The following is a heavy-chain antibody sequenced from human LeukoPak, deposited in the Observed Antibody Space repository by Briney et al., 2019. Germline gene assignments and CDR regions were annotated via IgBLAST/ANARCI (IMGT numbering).Heavy chain of an antibody. V-gene: IGHV3-23*01. CDR2: ISGSGGST. J-gene: IGHJ4*02. D-gene: IGHD1-26*01. CDR1: GFTFGSYA. CDR3: ANREPGLEGALDY. Sequence: GGSLRLSCAASGFTFGSYAMSWVRQAPGKGLEWVSAISGSGGSTYYADSVKGRFTISRDNSKNTLYLQMNSLRAEDTAVYYCANREPGLEGALDYWGQGTLVTVSS.